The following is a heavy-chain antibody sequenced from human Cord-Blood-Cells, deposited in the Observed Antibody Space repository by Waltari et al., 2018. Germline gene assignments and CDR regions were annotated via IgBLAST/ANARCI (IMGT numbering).Heavy chain of an antibody. D-gene: IGHD1-26*01. CDR3: ARRDPDSGSFDY. CDR2: ISYDGSNK. J-gene: IGHJ4*02. CDR1: GFTFSSYA. V-gene: IGHV3-30-3*01. Sequence: QVQLVESGGGVVQPGRSLRLSCAASGFTFSSYAMPWVRQAPGKGLEWVAVISYDGSNKYYADSVKGRFTISRDNSKNTLYLQMNSLRAEDTAVYYCARRDPDSGSFDYWGQGTLVTVSS.